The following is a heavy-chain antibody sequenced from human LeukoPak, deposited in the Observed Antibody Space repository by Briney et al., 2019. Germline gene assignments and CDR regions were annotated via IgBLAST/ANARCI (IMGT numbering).Heavy chain of an antibody. Sequence: SETLSLTCAVYGGSFSGYYWSWIRQPPGKGLEWIGYIYYSGSTNYNPSLKSRVTISVDTSKNQFSLKLSSVTAADTAVYYCARAEPWFGDVLDYWGQGTLVTVSS. J-gene: IGHJ4*02. CDR1: GGSFSGYY. V-gene: IGHV4-59*01. D-gene: IGHD3-10*01. CDR3: ARAEPWFGDVLDY. CDR2: IYYSGST.